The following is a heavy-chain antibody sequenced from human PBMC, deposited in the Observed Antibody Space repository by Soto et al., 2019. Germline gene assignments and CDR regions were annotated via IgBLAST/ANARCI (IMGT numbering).Heavy chain of an antibody. CDR3: ASSNIAAAGFYYYGMDV. J-gene: IGHJ6*02. CDR1: GGSLSSYY. CDR2: IYYSGST. V-gene: IGHV4-59*01. Sequence: SETLSLTCTVSGGSLSSYYWNWIRQPPGKGLEWIGYIYYSGSTNYNPSLKSRVTISVDTSKNQFSLKLSSVTAADTAVYYCASSNIAAAGFYYYGMDVWGRGTTVTVSS. D-gene: IGHD6-13*01.